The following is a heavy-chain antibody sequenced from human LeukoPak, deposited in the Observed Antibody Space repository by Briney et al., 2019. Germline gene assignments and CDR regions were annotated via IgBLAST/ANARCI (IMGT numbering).Heavy chain of an antibody. V-gene: IGHV3-21*01. CDR3: ARGWSSPDY. D-gene: IGHD2-15*01. CDR2: ISCSSTYM. Sequence: GGSLRLSCAASGFTSSSYSMNWVRQAPAEGRVGGSCISCSSTYMYYADSVKSRLTISRDNAKNSLDLQMNSLRAEDTAVYYCARGWSSPDYWGQGTLVTVSS. J-gene: IGHJ4*02. CDR1: GFTSSSYS.